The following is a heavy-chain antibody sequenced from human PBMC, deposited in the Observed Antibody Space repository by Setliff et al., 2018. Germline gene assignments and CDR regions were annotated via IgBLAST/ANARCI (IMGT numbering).Heavy chain of an antibody. V-gene: IGHV1-46*01. CDR2: INPGGGST. Sequence: ASVKVSCKASGYTFTSYAMHWVRQAPGQGLEWMGMINPGGGSTTYAQKFQGRVTMTRDTSTSTAYMELSSLRSEDTAIYYCARGDFYYYFYMDVWGKGTTVTVSS. J-gene: IGHJ6*03. CDR1: GYTFTSYA. CDR3: ARGDFYYYFYMDV.